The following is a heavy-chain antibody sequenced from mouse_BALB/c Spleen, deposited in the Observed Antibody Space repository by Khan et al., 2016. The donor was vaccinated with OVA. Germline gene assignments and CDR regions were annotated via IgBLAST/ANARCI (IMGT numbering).Heavy chain of an antibody. CDR2: ISYSGST. D-gene: IGHD1-2*01. CDR1: GYSITSGYG. J-gene: IGHJ2*01. Sequence: EVQLQESGPGLVKPSQSLSLTCTVTGYSITSGYGWNWIRQFPGNKLEWMGYISYSGSTNYNPSLKSRISITRDTSKNQFSLPLNSVTTEDTVTYYCARTARIKYWGQGTTLTVSS. V-gene: IGHV3-2*02. CDR3: ARTARIKY.